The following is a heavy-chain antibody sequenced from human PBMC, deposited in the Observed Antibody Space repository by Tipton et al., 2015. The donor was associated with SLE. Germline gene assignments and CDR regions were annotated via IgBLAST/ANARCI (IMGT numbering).Heavy chain of an antibody. CDR3: ARGEPPYPVVTGN. Sequence: TLSLTCVVSGDSLISDNWWSWIRQTPGMGLEWIGQVYHNGRTMFNPSLERRVTMSIDKSNNRFSLRLSSVTAADTAVYYCARGEPPYPVVTGNWGQGTLVTVSS. J-gene: IGHJ4*02. D-gene: IGHD4-23*01. CDR1: GDSLISDNW. V-gene: IGHV4-4*02. CDR2: VYHNGRT.